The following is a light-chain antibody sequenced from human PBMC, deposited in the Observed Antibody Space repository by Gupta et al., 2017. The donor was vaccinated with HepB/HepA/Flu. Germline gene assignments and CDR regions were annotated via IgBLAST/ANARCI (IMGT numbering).Light chain of an antibody. CDR1: QNVLNNY. V-gene: IGKV3-20*01. CDR3: QQYGNSPRT. J-gene: IGKJ1*01. CDR2: IAS. Sequence: VLTQPPGTLSLSPGERATLSCRASQNVLNNYLAWYQQKPGQAPKLLLYIASSRATGIPDRFSGSGSGTDFTLTISRLNPEDSAVYYCQQYGNSPRTFGQGTKVEIK.